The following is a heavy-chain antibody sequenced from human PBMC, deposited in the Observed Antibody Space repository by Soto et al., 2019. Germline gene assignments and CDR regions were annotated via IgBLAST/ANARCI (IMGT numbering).Heavy chain of an antibody. J-gene: IGHJ5*02. Sequence: ESGPTLVNPTETLTLTCTVTGFSLSNARKGVSWIRQPQGKALEWLAHIFSNNEKSYSTSLKSRLTISKNTSKSQVVLTMTNMDPVDTATYYGARGIAAAGTGVSWFDPWGQGTLVTSPQ. D-gene: IGHD6-13*01. CDR3: ARGIAAAGTGVSWFDP. CDR2: IFSNNEK. CDR1: GFSLSNARKG. V-gene: IGHV2-26*01.